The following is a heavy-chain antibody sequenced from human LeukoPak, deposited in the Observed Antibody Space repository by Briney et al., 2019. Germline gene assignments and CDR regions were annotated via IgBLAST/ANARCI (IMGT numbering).Heavy chain of an antibody. CDR2: INRDGSST. D-gene: IGHD3-9*01. CDR1: GFTFSTYW. Sequence: GRSLRLSCAASGFTFSTYWMHWVRQALGKGLVWVSRINRDGSSTSYADSVKGRFTISRDNAKNTLYLQMNSLRAEDTAVYYCARDRETYYDILTGYYTLGDAFDIWGQGTMVTVSS. CDR3: ARDRETYYDILTGYYTLGDAFDI. V-gene: IGHV3-74*01. J-gene: IGHJ3*02.